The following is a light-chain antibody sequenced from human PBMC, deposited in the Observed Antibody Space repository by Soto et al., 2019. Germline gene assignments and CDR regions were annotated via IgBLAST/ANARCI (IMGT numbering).Light chain of an antibody. V-gene: IGLV2-18*01. J-gene: IGLJ1*01. CDR1: SSDVGSYNR. Sequence: QSALTQPPSVSGSRGQSVTMSCTGTSSDVGSYNRLSWYQQPPGTAPKLIMYEVNTRPSGVPDRFSGSKSGSTASLTISGLQAEDEADYYCSLYISGSTYVFGTGTKVTVL. CDR3: SLYISGSTYV. CDR2: EVN.